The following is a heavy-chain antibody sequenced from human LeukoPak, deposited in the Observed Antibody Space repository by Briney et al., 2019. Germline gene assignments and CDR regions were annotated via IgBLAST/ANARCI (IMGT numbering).Heavy chain of an antibody. V-gene: IGHV1-8*01. D-gene: IGHD2-2*01. CDR1: GYTFTSYD. CDR3: ARADCSSNSCSNWFDP. J-gene: IGHJ5*02. Sequence: GVSVKGSCKASGYTFTSYDINWVRQATGQGLEWMGWMNPNSGNTGYAQKFQGRVTMTRNTSISTAYMELSSLRSEDTAVYYCARADCSSNSCSNWFDPWGQGTLVTVSS. CDR2: MNPNSGNT.